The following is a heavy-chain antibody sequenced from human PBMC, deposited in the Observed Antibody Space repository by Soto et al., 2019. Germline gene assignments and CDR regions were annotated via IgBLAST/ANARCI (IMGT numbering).Heavy chain of an antibody. D-gene: IGHD6-6*01. V-gene: IGHV2-5*02. CDR1: GFSLSTRGVG. CDR3: AHSRHPRLLDH. Sequence: QITLKESGPTLVKPTQTLTLTCTFSGFSLSTRGVGVGWIRQPPGKALEWLALIYWDDDKRYSPSLNSRLTITKDTSTNQVVLTMTNMDPVDTATDYCAHSRHPRLLDHWGQGTLVTVSS. CDR2: IYWDDDK. J-gene: IGHJ4*02.